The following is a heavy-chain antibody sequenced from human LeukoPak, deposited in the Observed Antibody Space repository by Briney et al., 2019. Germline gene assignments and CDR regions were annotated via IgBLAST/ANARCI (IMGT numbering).Heavy chain of an antibody. CDR2: IYYSGST. Sequence: SETLSLTCTVSGGSISSYYWSWLRQPPGKGLEWIGYIYYSGSTNYNPSLKSRVTISVDTSKNQFSLKLSSVTAADTAVYYCARISGSYWNYFDYWGQGTLVTVSS. V-gene: IGHV4-59*01. CDR1: GGSISSYY. D-gene: IGHD1-26*01. J-gene: IGHJ4*02. CDR3: ARISGSYWNYFDY.